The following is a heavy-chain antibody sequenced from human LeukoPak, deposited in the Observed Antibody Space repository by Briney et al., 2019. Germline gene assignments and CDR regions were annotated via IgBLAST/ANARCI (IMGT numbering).Heavy chain of an antibody. V-gene: IGHV3-64D*06. J-gene: IGHJ4*02. CDR3: VKDDSSSWATPLFDY. D-gene: IGHD6-13*01. CDR2: ISSNGGST. CDR1: GFTFSSYA. Sequence: PGGSLRLSCSASGFTFSSYAMHWVRQAPGKGLEYVSAISSNGGSTYYADSVKGRFTISRDNSKNTLYLQMSSLRAEDTAVYCCVKDDSSSWATPLFDYWGQGTLVTVSS.